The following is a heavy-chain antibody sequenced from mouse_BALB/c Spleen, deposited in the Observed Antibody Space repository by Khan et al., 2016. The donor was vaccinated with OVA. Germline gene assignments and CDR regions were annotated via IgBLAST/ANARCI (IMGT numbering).Heavy chain of an antibody. CDR3: ARDYGWVRDY. D-gene: IGHD1-1*01. CDR2: ISSGSSTI. J-gene: IGHJ4*01. CDR1: GFTFSSFG. Sequence: EVELVESGGGLVQPGGSRKLSCAASGFTFSSFGMHWVRQAPEKGLEWVAFISSGSSTIYYADTVKGRFTISRDNPKNTLFLQMTSLRSADPAMYDCARDYGWVRDYWGQGTSVTVSS. V-gene: IGHV5-17*02.